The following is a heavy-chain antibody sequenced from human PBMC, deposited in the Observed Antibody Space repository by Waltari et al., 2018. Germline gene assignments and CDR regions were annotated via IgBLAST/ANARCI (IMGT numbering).Heavy chain of an antibody. D-gene: IGHD7-27*01. J-gene: IGHJ4*02. Sequence: QVQLQQSGPGLVKPSQTLSLTCSISGDSVSSNSATWNWIRQSPSRGIEWLGRTYYRSKWISDYALSVKSRITFNPDTAKNHLSLQLNSVTPEDTAVYYCARVLTDRSYFDSWGQGTLVTVSS. CDR1: GDSVSSNSAT. CDR2: TYYRSKWIS. CDR3: ARVLTDRSYFDS. V-gene: IGHV6-1*01.